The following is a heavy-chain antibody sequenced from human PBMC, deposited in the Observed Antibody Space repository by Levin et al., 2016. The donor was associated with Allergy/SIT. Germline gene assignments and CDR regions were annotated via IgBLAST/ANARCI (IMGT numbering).Heavy chain of an antibody. D-gene: IGHD5/OR15-5a*01. J-gene: IGHJ4*02. CDR3: ARISDWALDY. CDR1: GFTVSSNY. V-gene: IGHV3-66*01. CDR2: IYSGGST. Sequence: GESLKISCAASGFTVSSNYMSWVRQAPGKGLEWVSTIYSGGSTYYADSVKDRFTISRDNSENTLYLQMNSLRAEDTAVYYCARISDWALDYWGQGTLVTVSS.